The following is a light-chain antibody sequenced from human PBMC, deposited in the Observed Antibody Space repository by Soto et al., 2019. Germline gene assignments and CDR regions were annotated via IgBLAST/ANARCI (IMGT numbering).Light chain of an antibody. CDR3: QQYNSYSWT. V-gene: IGKV1-5*01. CDR1: QSISSW. Sequence: DIQMTQSPSTLSGSVGDRVTITFRASQSISSWLAWYQQKPGKAPKLLIYDASSLESGVPSRFSGSGSGTEFTLTISSLQPDDFATYYCQQYNSYSWTFGQGTKVDI. CDR2: DAS. J-gene: IGKJ1*01.